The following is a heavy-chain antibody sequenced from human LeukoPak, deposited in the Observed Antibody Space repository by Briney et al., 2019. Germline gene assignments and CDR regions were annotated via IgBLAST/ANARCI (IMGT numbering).Heavy chain of an antibody. CDR3: ATTHSRIAVRRYFDY. CDR2: INHSGST. V-gene: IGHV4-34*01. CDR1: GGSFSDYY. Sequence: SETLSLTCAVYGGSFSDYYWSWIRQPPGKGLEWIGEINHSGSTNYNPSLKSRVTISVDTSKKQFSLKLSSVTAADTAVYYCATTHSRIAVRRYFDYWGQGTLVTVSS. J-gene: IGHJ4*02. D-gene: IGHD6-6*01.